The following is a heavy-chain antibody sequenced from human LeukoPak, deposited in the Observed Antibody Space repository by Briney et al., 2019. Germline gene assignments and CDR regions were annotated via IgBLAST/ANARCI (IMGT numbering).Heavy chain of an antibody. Sequence: APVKVSCKASGYTFTSYGISWVGQAPGQGLEGRGWISAYNGNTNYAQKLQGRVTMTTDTSTSTAYMELRSLRSDDTAVYYCARSLYSSSWYPGAFDIWGQGTMVTVSS. CDR3: ARSLYSSSWYPGAFDI. D-gene: IGHD6-13*01. CDR2: ISAYNGNT. J-gene: IGHJ3*02. CDR1: GYTFTSYG. V-gene: IGHV1-18*01.